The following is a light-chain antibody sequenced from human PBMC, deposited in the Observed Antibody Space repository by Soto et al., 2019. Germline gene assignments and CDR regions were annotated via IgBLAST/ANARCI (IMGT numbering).Light chain of an antibody. CDR1: SSNIGRNT. J-gene: IGLJ3*02. Sequence: QSVPTQPPSASGTPGQRVTISCSGSSSNIGRNTVNWYQQFPGTAPKLLIYGNNQRPSGVPDRFYGSKSGTSASLAISGLQSEDEADYYCAAWDDSLSGPVFGGGTKLTVL. CDR2: GNN. CDR3: AAWDDSLSGPV. V-gene: IGLV1-44*01.